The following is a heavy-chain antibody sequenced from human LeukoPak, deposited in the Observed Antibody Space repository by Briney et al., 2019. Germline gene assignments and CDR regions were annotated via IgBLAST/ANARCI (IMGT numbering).Heavy chain of an antibody. Sequence: GGSLTLPCAASGFTFSDYYMSWIRQAPGKGREWGSYISSSGSTIYYADSVKGRFTISRDNAKNSLYLQMNSLRAEDTAVYYCAVSVGATSEWFDPWGQGTLVTVSS. V-gene: IGHV3-11*04. CDR2: ISSSGSTI. D-gene: IGHD1-26*01. J-gene: IGHJ5*02. CDR3: AVSVGATSEWFDP. CDR1: GFTFSDYY.